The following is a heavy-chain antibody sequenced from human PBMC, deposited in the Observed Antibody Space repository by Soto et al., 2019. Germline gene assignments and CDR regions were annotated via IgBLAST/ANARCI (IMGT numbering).Heavy chain of an antibody. J-gene: IGHJ6*02. CDR3: ARRRYCGVDCYTKFYYGMDV. D-gene: IGHD2-21*02. CDR2: IIPVLGVT. CDR1: GSTFSSYT. Sequence: QVQLVQSGAEVRKPGSSVEVSCMASGSTFSSYTVNWVRQAPGQGLEWIGRIIPVLGVTHYARRFQGRVTITADRSRKTADMELTSLTSEDTAVYYCARRRYCGVDCYTKFYYGMDVWGQGTTVTVSS. V-gene: IGHV1-69*02.